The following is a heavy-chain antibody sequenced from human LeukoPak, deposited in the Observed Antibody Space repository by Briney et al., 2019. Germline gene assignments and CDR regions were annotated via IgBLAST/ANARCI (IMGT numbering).Heavy chain of an antibody. V-gene: IGHV3-30-3*01. CDR1: GFTFSSYA. CDR3: ARARGSSGTAVGGNFDY. J-gene: IGHJ4*02. CDR2: ISYDGSNK. Sequence: GGSLRLSCAASGFTFSSYAMRWVRQAPGKGLEWVAVISYDGSNKYYADSVKGRFTISRDNSKNTLYLQMNSLRAEDTAVYYCARARGSSGTAVGGNFDYWGQGTLVTVSS. D-gene: IGHD2-15*01.